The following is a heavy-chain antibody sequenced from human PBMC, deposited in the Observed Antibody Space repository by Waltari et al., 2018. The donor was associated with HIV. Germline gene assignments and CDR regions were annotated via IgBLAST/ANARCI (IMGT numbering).Heavy chain of an antibody. J-gene: IGHJ5*02. Sequence: QVQLQESGPGLVKPSETLPLTCAVSGYSISSGYYWGWIRQPPGKGLEWIGSIYHSGSTYYNPSLKSRVTISVDTAKNQFSLKLSSVTAADTAVYYCARDPSDDYYDSSGYYYAWFDPWGQGTLVTVSS. CDR2: IYHSGST. CDR1: GYSISSGYY. CDR3: ARDPSDDYYDSSGYYYAWFDP. V-gene: IGHV4-38-2*02. D-gene: IGHD3-22*01.